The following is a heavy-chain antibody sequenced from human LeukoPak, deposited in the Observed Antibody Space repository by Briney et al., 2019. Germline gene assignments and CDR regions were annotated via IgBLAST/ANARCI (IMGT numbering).Heavy chain of an antibody. V-gene: IGHV4-39*01. CDR2: IYYSGST. D-gene: IGHD4-17*01. CDR3: ARRGHVYGDYYFDY. J-gene: IGHJ4*02. Sequence: SETLSLTCTVSGGSISSSSYYWGWIRQPPGKGLEWIGSIYYSGSTYYNPSLKSRVTISVDTSKNQFSLKLSSVTAADTAVYYCARRGHVYGDYYFDYWGQGTLVTVSS. CDR1: GGSISSSSYY.